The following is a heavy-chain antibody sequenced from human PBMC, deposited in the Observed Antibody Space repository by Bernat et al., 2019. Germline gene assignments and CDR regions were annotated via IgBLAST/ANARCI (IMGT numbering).Heavy chain of an antibody. CDR3: AKDDWGGDYGAFDI. Sequence: EVQLLESGGGLVQPGGSLRLSCAASGFTFSSYAMSWVRQAPGKGLELVSAISGSGGSTYYADSVKGRFTISSDNSKNTLYLQMNSLGAEDTAVYYCAKDDWGGDYGAFDIWGQGTMVTVSS. V-gene: IGHV3-23*01. CDR2: ISGSGGST. D-gene: IGHD3-16*01. J-gene: IGHJ3*02. CDR1: GFTFSSYA.